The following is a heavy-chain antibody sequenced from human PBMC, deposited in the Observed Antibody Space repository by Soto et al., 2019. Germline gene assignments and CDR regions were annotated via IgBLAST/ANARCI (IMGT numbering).Heavy chain of an antibody. CDR2: ISGSGGST. CDR1: GFTFSSYA. CDR3: AKYWRTSRWEIPPGYFDY. Sequence: GGSLRLSCAASGFTFSSYAMSWVRQAPGKGLEWVSAISGSGGSTYYADSVKGRFTISRDNSKNTLYLQMNSLRAEDTAVDYCAKYWRTSRWEIPPGYFDYWGQGTLVTVSS. J-gene: IGHJ4*02. D-gene: IGHD1-26*01. V-gene: IGHV3-23*01.